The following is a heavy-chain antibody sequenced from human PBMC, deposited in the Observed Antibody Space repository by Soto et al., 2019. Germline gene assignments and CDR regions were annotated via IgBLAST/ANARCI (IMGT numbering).Heavy chain of an antibody. D-gene: IGHD3-16*01. J-gene: IGHJ5*02. V-gene: IGHV1-8*01. CDR2: MNPDGGNT. Sequence: ASVKVSCKVSGYTLTELSMHWVRQAPGKGLEWMGWMNPDGGNTAYAQKFQGRVTMTRNTSISTAYMELSSLRSEDTAVYYCARLKQDYAVAWGQGTLVTVSS. CDR3: ARLKQDYAVA. CDR1: GYTLTELS.